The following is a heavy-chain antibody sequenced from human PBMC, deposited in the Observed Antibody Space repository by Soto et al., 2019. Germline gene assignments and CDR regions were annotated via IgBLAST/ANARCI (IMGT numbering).Heavy chain of an antibody. CDR1: GFTFSSYA. J-gene: IGHJ4*02. CDR3: ARAVTFGGVIVTTFDY. Sequence: EVQLVESGGGLVQPGGSLRLSCAASGFTFSSYAMHWVRQAPGKGLEYVSAITSKGDSTYYANSVKGRFTISRDNSKNTLYLQMGSLRAVDMAVYYCARAVTFGGVIVTTFDYWGQGTLVTVSS. CDR2: ITSKGDST. V-gene: IGHV3-64*01. D-gene: IGHD3-16*02.